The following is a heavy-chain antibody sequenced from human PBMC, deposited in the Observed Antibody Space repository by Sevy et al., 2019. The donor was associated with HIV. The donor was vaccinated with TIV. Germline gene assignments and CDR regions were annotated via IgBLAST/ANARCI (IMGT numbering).Heavy chain of an antibody. V-gene: IGHV3-53*01. CDR1: EFTVSSSY. J-gene: IGHJ4*02. Sequence: GGSLRLSCAASEFTVSSSYMSWVGQAPGKGLESVSILYSGGSTYYAASVKGRFAVSRDNSKNTLYLQMYSLSAEDTAVYYCARAGTGSYRAYFDYWGQGTLVTVSS. CDR2: LYSGGST. D-gene: IGHD1-26*01. CDR3: ARAGTGSYRAYFDY.